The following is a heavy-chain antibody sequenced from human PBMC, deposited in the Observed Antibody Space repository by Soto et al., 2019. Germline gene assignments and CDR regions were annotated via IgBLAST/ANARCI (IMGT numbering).Heavy chain of an antibody. V-gene: IGHV3-23*01. Sequence: GGSLRLSCAASGFTFSSYAMSWVRQAPGKGLEWVSAISGSGGSTYYADSVKGRFTISRDNSKNTLYLQMNSLRAEDTAVYYCAKGIVVVPAAIYGMDVWGQGTTVTVSS. CDR1: GFTFSSYA. CDR2: ISGSGGST. J-gene: IGHJ6*02. D-gene: IGHD2-2*01. CDR3: AKGIVVVPAAIYGMDV.